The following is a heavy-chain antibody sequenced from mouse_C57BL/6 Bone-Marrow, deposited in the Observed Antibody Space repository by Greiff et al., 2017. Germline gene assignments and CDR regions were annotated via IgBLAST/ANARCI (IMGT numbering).Heavy chain of an antibody. V-gene: IGHV1-54*01. J-gene: IGHJ1*03. D-gene: IGHD1-1*01. Sequence: VQLQQSGAELVRPGTSVKVSCKASGYAFTNYLIEWVKQRPGQGLEWIGVIDPGSGGTNYNEKFKGKATLTADKSSSTAYMQLSSLTSEDSAVYFCARAYGSSDWYFGGWGTGTTVTVSS. CDR1: GYAFTNYL. CDR2: IDPGSGGT. CDR3: ARAYGSSDWYFGG.